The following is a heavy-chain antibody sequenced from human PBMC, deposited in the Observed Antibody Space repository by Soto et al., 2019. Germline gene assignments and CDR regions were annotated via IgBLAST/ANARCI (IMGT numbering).Heavy chain of an antibody. CDR1: GDPISSYY. CDR2: GHYSGSS. CDR3: SRDLGSVLSD. Sequence: PSETLSLTCTLSGDPISSYYWTWIRQPPGKGLEWIGYGHYSGSSKYNPSLKSRVSISVDTSKNQFSLKLSSVTAADTAFYYCSRDLGSVLSDWGQGTLVTVSS. J-gene: IGHJ4*02. V-gene: IGHV4-59*01. D-gene: IGHD2-8*02.